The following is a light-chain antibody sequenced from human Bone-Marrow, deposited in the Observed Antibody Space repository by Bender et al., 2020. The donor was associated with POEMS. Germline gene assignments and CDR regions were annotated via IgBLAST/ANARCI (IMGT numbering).Light chain of an antibody. Sequence: QSVLTQPPSVSGAPGQRVTIPCTGCSSNIGAGYDVHWYQQVLGKAPKVVIYDSTSRPSGVPDRSSGSKSGNTATLAISRVEAGDEDDYYCQVWDTISGHVVFGGGTKVTVL. CDR3: QVWDTISGHVV. V-gene: IGLV1-40*01. J-gene: IGLJ2*01. CDR1: SSNIGAGYD. CDR2: DST.